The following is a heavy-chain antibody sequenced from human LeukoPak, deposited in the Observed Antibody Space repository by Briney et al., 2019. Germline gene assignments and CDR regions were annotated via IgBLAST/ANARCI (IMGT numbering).Heavy chain of an antibody. J-gene: IGHJ5*02. CDR2: INRSGST. D-gene: IGHD6-13*01. V-gene: IGHV4-34*01. CDR1: GGSFSGYY. Sequence: SETLSLTCAVYGGSFSGYYWSWIRQPPGKGLEWIGEINRSGSTNYNPSLKSRVTISVDTSKNQFSLKLSSVTAADTAVYYCARSLQIIAAGYNWFDPWGQGTLVTVSS. CDR3: ARSLQIIAAGYNWFDP.